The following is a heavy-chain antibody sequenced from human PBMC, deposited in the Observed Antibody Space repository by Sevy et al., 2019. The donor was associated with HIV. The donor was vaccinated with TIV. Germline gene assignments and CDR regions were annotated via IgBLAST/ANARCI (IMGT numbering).Heavy chain of an antibody. CDR1: GFTFSSYS. V-gene: IGHV3-21*01. Sequence: GGSLRLSCAASGFTFSSYSMNWVRQAPGKGLEWVSSISSSSSYIYYADSVKGRFTISRDNAKNSLYLQMNSLRAEDTAVYYCARGPPRTMVRGVIITVDYWVQGTLVTVSS. D-gene: IGHD3-10*01. CDR2: ISSSSSYI. CDR3: ARGPPRTMVRGVIITVDY. J-gene: IGHJ4*02.